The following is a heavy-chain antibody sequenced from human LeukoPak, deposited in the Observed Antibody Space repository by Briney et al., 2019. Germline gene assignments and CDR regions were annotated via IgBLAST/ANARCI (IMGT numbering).Heavy chain of an antibody. CDR2: INHSGST. Sequence: PSETLSLTCAVYGGSFSGYYWSWIRQPPGKGLEWIGEINHSGSTNYNPSLKSRVTISVDTSKNQFSLKLSSVTAADTAVYYCARQRGWSYYFDYWGQGTLVTVSS. CDR1: GGSFSGYY. CDR3: ARQRGWSYYFDY. D-gene: IGHD6-19*01. V-gene: IGHV4-34*01. J-gene: IGHJ4*02.